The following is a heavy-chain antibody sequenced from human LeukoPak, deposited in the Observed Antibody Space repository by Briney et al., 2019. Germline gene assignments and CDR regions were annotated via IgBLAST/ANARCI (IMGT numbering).Heavy chain of an antibody. J-gene: IGHJ4*02. D-gene: IGHD5-24*01. CDR1: GGSISSYY. CDR3: AKTQRRDGSLDY. V-gene: IGHV4-59*01. Sequence: SETLSLTCTVSGGSISSYYWSWIRQPPGKGLEWIGYIYYSGSTNYNPSLKSRVTISVDTSKNQFSLKLSFVTAADTAVYYCAKTQRRDGSLDYWGQGTLVTVSS. CDR2: IYYSGST.